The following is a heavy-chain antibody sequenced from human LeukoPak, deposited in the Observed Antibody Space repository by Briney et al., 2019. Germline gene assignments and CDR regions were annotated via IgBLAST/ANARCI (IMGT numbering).Heavy chain of an antibody. V-gene: IGHV4-34*01. J-gene: IGHJ4*02. CDR3: AGRQRRHIKHFDY. CDR1: GGSFSGYY. Sequence: SETLSLTCAVSGGSFSGYYWSWIRQPPGKGLEWIGEINHSGSNNYNPSRKSRVTISVDTPKNKFSLKLSSVTAADTAVYYCAGRQRRHIKHFDYWGQGTLVTVSS. D-gene: IGHD1-1*01. CDR2: INHSGSN.